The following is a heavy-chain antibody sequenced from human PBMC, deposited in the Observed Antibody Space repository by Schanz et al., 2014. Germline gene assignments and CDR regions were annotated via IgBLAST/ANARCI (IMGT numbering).Heavy chain of an antibody. CDR1: GFTFTNYA. J-gene: IGHJ2*01. CDR2: IGNGGVTI. V-gene: IGHV3-23*01. CDR3: AKDAPYPFDL. Sequence: EMQLLESGGGLVQPGGSLRLSCAASGFTFTNYAMSWVRQPPGRGLEWVSYIGNGGVTIYYADSVKGRFTISRDNSKNTLYLQMNSLRAEDTAIYYCAKDAPYPFDLWGRGTLITVSS.